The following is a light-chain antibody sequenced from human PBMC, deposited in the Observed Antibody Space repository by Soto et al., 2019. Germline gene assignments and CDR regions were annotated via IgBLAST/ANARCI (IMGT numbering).Light chain of an antibody. Sequence: EIVLTQSPGTLSLSPGERATLSCRASQSVGSTYLAWYQQKPGQAPKLLIYGVSSRATGIPDRFSGSGSGTAFTLTISRLEPEDFAVYYCQQYGTSPLTFGPGTKVDL. CDR3: QQYGTSPLT. V-gene: IGKV3-20*01. J-gene: IGKJ3*01. CDR1: QSVGSTY. CDR2: GVS.